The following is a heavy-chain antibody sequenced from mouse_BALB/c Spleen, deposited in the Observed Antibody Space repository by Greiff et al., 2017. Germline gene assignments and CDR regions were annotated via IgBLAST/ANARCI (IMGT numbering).Heavy chain of an antibody. D-gene: IGHD1-1*01. V-gene: IGHV5-9-4*01. CDR2: ISSGGSYT. Sequence: EVQVVASGGGLVKPGGSLKLSCAASGFTFSSYAMSWVRQSPEKRLEWVAEISSGGSYTYYPDTVTGRFTISRDNAKNTLYLEMSSLRSEDTAMYYCARRGTTGAMDYWGQGTSVTVSS. CDR1: GFTFSSYA. J-gene: IGHJ4*01. CDR3: ARRGTTGAMDY.